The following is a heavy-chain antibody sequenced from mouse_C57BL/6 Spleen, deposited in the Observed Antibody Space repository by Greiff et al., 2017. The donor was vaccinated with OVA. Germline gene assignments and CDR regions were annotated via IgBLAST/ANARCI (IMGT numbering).Heavy chain of an antibody. CDR2: INPSTGGT. V-gene: IGHV1-42*01. J-gene: IGHJ4*01. CDR1: GYSFTGYY. CDR3: ARDYGSLYYAMDY. Sequence: VQLQQSGTELVKPGASVKISCKASGYSFTGYYMNWVKQSPEKSLEWIGEINPSTGGTTYNQKFKAKATLTVDKSSSTAYMQLKSLTSEDSAVYYCARDYGSLYYAMDYWGQGTSVTVSS. D-gene: IGHD1-1*01.